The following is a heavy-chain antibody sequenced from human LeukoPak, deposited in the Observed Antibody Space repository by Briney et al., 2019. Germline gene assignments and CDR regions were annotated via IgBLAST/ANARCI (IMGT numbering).Heavy chain of an antibody. CDR3: ARVAPYDYVWGSYRYTVDY. V-gene: IGHV4-34*01. CDR1: GGSFSGYY. D-gene: IGHD3-16*02. J-gene: IGHJ4*02. Sequence: PSETLSLTCAVYGGSFSGYYWSWIRQPPGNGLEWIGEINHSGSTNYNPSLKSRVTISVDTSKNQFSLKLSSVTAADTAVYYCARVAPYDYVWGSYRYTVDYWGQGTLVTVSS. CDR2: INHSGST.